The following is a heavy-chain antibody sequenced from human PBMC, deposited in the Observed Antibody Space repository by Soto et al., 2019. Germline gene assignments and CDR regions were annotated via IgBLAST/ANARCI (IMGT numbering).Heavy chain of an antibody. CDR2: VYPGDSDV. CDR3: AMTSPWYYDSSGYPKAYYYYGMDV. Sequence: PGESLKISCKASGYNFNTYWIGWVRQTPGKGLERMGIVYPGDSDVRYSPTFQGQITISADKSTTTTYLKWSYVKTSDTAMYYWAMTSPWYYDSSGYPKAYYYYGMDVWGQGTTVTVSS. V-gene: IGHV5-51*01. D-gene: IGHD3-22*01. CDR1: GYNFNTYW. J-gene: IGHJ6*02.